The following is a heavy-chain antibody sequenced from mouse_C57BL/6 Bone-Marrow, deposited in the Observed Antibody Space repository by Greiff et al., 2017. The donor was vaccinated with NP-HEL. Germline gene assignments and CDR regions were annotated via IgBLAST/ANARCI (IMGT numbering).Heavy chain of an antibody. V-gene: IGHV1-50*01. CDR3: ASREYYVSYGNAMDY. CDR2: IDPSDSYT. Sequence: QVQLQQPGAELVKPGASVKLSCKASGYTFTSYWMQWVKQRPGQGLEWIGEIDPSDSYTNYNQKFQGKATLTVDKSSRTAYMQHSSLTSEDSAVYYCASREYYVSYGNAMDYWGQGTSVTVSS. CDR1: GYTFTSYW. J-gene: IGHJ4*01. D-gene: IGHD2-1*01.